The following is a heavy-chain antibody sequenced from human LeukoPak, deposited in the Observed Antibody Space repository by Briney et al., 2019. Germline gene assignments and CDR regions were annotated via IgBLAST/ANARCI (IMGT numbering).Heavy chain of an antibody. J-gene: IGHJ4*02. V-gene: IGHV1-18*01. Sequence: ASVKVSCKASGYTFTNFGISWVRQAPGQGLEWMGWITPYNGNTNYAQKLQGRVTLTTDTSTSTAYMELRSLRSDDTAVYYCARDLGYYYGSGSYVYWGQGTLVTVSP. CDR3: ARDLGYYYGSGSYVY. CDR2: ITPYNGNT. D-gene: IGHD3-10*01. CDR1: GYTFTNFG.